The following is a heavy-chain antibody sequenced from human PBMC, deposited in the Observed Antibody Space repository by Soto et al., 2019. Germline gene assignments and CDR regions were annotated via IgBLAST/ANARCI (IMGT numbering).Heavy chain of an antibody. Sequence: QVQLVESGGGVVQPGRSLRLSCSASGFTFSAYTMHWVRQAPGKGLECVAAISNAGLNIHFADSVKGRFTISRDNSKNTLYLQMNSLRPEDTAVYYCAREWSRSVAAPGYWGQGTLVTVSS. CDR2: ISNAGLNI. V-gene: IGHV3-30-3*01. D-gene: IGHD6-19*01. CDR1: GFTFSAYT. J-gene: IGHJ4*02. CDR3: AREWSRSVAAPGY.